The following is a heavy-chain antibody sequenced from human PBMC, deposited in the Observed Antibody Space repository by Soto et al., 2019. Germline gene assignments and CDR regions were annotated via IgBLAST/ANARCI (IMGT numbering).Heavy chain of an antibody. CDR3: AKPRSGWYRSFDY. CDR1: GFTFSSYA. Sequence: XGSLILSCAASGFTFSSYAMSWVRQAPGKGLEWVSTISGSGGSTYYADPVKGRFTISRDNSKNTLYLQMNSLRAEDTAVYYCAKPRSGWYRSFDYWGQGTLVTVSS. CDR2: ISGSGGST. V-gene: IGHV3-23*01. D-gene: IGHD6-19*01. J-gene: IGHJ4*02.